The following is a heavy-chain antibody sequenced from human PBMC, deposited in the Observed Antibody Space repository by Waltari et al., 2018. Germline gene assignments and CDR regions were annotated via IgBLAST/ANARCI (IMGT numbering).Heavy chain of an antibody. Sequence: QVQLQESGPGLVKPSETLSLTCTVSGGSISSYYWSWIRQPAGKGLEWIGHIYTSGSTNYTPSLKSRVTMSVETSKNQFSLKLNSVTAADTAIYYCTRGRGGGGSSNNWFDPWGQGTLVIVSS. J-gene: IGHJ5*02. CDR2: IYTSGST. V-gene: IGHV4-4*07. D-gene: IGHD1-26*01. CDR3: TRGRGGGGSSNNWFDP. CDR1: GGSISSYY.